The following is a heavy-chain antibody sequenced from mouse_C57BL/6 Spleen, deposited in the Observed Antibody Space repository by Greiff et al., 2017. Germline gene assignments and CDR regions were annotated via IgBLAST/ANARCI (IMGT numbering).Heavy chain of an antibody. CDR3: TRGSTMVTTEFAY. CDR1: GFTFSDAW. CDR2: IRNKANNHAT. D-gene: IGHD2-2*01. V-gene: IGHV6-6*01. Sequence: EVKLVESGGGLVQPGGSMKLSCAASGFTFSDAWMDWVRQSPEKGLEWVAEIRNKANNHATYYAESVKGRFTISRDDSKSSVYLQMNSLRAEDTGIYYCTRGSTMVTTEFAYWGQGTLVTVSA. J-gene: IGHJ3*01.